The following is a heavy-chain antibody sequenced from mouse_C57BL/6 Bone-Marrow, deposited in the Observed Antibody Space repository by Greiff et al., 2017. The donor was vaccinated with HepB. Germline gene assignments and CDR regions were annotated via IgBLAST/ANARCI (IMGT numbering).Heavy chain of an antibody. J-gene: IGHJ1*03. CDR1: GFTFSSYA. Sequence: EVQRVESGEGLVKPGGSLKLSCAASGFTFSSYAMSWVRQTPEKRLEWVAYISSGGDYIYYADTVKGRFTISRDNARNTMYLQMSSLKSEDTAMYYCTRAGYDGSSFVWYFDVWGTGTTVTVSS. CDR2: ISSGGDYI. CDR3: TRAGYDGSSFVWYFDV. V-gene: IGHV5-9-1*02. D-gene: IGHD1-1*01.